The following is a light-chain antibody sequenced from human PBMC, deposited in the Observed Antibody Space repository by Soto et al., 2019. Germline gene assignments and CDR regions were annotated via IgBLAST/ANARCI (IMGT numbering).Light chain of an antibody. CDR1: QSISSS. CDR2: GGS. V-gene: IGKV3-15*01. CDR3: QQYNNGPTYT. J-gene: IGKJ2*01. Sequence: EIVMTQSPATLSVSPGERATLSCRASQSISSSLAWYQQKPGQAPRLLLYGGSTRATGIPARFSGSGSGTEFTLTISSLQSEDFAAYYCQQYNNGPTYTFGQGTKLEIK.